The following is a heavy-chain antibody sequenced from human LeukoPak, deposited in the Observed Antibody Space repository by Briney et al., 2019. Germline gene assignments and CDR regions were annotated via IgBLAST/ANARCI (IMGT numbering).Heavy chain of an antibody. V-gene: IGHV3-11*01. CDR1: GFTFSDYY. CDR3: AREYYYDSSGYYYGYYYYGMDV. CDR2: ISGSGTTI. Sequence: GGSLRLSCAASGFTFSDYYMSWIRQTPGKGLEWVSYISGSGTTIYYADSVKGRFTISRDNAKNSLYLQMNSLRAGDTAVYYCAREYYYDSSGYYYGYYYYGMDVWGQGTTVTVSS. J-gene: IGHJ6*02. D-gene: IGHD3-22*01.